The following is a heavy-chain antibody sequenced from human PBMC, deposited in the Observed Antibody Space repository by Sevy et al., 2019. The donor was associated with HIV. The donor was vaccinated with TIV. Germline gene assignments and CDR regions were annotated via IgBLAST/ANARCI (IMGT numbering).Heavy chain of an antibody. D-gene: IGHD3-10*01. J-gene: IGHJ2*01. CDR2: IYPGDSDT. V-gene: IGHV5-51*01. Sequence: GESLKISCKGSGYSFTNYWIAWVRQRPGKGLEWMGIIYPGDSDTRYNPSFQGQVTISADKSMNTAYLQRGSLKASDTAMYYCAGRSSGAIWYFDLWGRGTLVTVSS. CDR3: AGRSSGAIWYFDL. CDR1: GYSFTNYW.